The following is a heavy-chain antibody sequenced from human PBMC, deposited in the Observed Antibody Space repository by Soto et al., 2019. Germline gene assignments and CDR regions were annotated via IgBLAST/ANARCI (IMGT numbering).Heavy chain of an antibody. CDR3: ARGRITMIRGGYFDF. Sequence: QLQLQQWGAGLLNPSETLSLRCAVHGGSFSGYYWSWLRQPPGKGLEWIGEITQSGSPTYNPSLGSRVTISIDTSENQFSLRLTSVTAADTSVYYCARGRITMIRGGYFDFWGQGTLVNVSS. D-gene: IGHD3-10*01. V-gene: IGHV4-34*02. CDR1: GGSFSGYY. J-gene: IGHJ4*02. CDR2: ITQSGSP.